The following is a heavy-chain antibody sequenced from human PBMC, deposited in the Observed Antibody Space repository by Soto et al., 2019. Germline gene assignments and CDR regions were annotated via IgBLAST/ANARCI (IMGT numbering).Heavy chain of an antibody. Sequence: PGGSLRLSCAASGFTVSSNYMSWVRQAPGKGLEWVSVIYSGGSTYYADSVKGRFTISRHNSKNTLYLQMNSLRAEDTAVYYCASSPVLLGDTTVYYYMDVWGKGTTVTVSS. V-gene: IGHV3-53*04. J-gene: IGHJ6*03. D-gene: IGHD1-26*01. CDR2: IYSGGST. CDR3: ASSPVLLGDTTVYYYMDV. CDR1: GFTVSSNY.